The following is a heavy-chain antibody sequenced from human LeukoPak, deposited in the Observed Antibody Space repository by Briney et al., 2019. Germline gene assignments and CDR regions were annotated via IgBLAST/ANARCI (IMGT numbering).Heavy chain of an antibody. J-gene: IGHJ4*02. V-gene: IGHV1-69*05. CDR2: IIPIFGTA. D-gene: IGHD5-18*01. Sequence: ASVKVSCKASGGTFSSYAVSWVRQAPGQGLEWMGGIIPIFGTANYAQKFQGRVTITTDESTSTAYMELSSLRPEDTAVYYCARDRVRGYSYGGFDYWGQGTLVTVSS. CDR3: ARDRVRGYSYGGFDY. CDR1: GGTFSSYA.